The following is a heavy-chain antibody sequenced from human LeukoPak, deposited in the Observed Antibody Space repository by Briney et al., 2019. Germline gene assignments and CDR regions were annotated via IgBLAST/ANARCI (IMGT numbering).Heavy chain of an antibody. Sequence: SETLSLTCAVYGGSFSGYYWSWIRQPPGKGLEWIGEINHSGSTNYNPSLKSRVTISVDTSKNQFSLKLSSVTAADTAVYYCARVLVGATGVPYFDYWGQGTLVTVSS. CDR3: ARVLVGATGVPYFDY. D-gene: IGHD1-26*01. CDR1: GGSFSGYY. V-gene: IGHV4-34*01. J-gene: IGHJ4*02. CDR2: INHSGST.